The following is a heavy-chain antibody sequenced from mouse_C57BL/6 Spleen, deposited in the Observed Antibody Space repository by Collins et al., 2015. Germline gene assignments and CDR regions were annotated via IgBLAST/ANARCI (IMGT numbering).Heavy chain of an antibody. CDR1: GYTFTSYW. J-gene: IGHJ4*01. D-gene: IGHD2-4*01. V-gene: IGHV1-59*01. CDR2: IDPSDSYT. Sequence: QVQLQQPGAELVRPGTSVKLSCKASGYTFTSYWMHWVKQRPGQGLEWIGVIDPSDSYTNYNQKFKGKATLTVDTSSSTAYMQLSSLTSEDSVVYYCAGLRRDAMDYWGQGTSVTVSS. CDR3: AGLRRDAMDY.